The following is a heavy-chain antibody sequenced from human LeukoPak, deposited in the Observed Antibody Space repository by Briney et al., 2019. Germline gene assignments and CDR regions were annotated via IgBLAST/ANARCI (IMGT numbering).Heavy chain of an antibody. D-gene: IGHD4-11*01. CDR1: GYTITGYY. CDR2: INPNSGGT. J-gene: IGHJ5*02. Sequence: ASVKVSCKASGYTITGYYMHWVRQAPGQGLEWMGRINPNSGGTNSAQKFQGRITMTRDTSMSTVYMELSSLRSEDTAVYYCARDASLYSNYGWFDPWGQGTLVTVSS. V-gene: IGHV1-2*06. CDR3: ARDASLYSNYGWFDP.